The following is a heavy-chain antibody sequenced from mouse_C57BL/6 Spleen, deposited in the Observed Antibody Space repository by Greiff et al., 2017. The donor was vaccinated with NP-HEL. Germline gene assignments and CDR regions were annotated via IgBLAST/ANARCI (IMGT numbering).Heavy chain of an antibody. CDR3: ARPYGKGYFDV. CDR2: IYPSDSET. CDR1: GYTFTSYW. J-gene: IGHJ1*03. Sequence: QVQLQQPGAELVRPGSSVKLSCKASGYTFTSYWMDWVKQRPGQGLEWIGNIYPSDSETHYNQKFKDKATLTVDKSSSTAYMQLSSLTSEDSAVYYCARPYGKGYFDVWGTGTTVTVSS. V-gene: IGHV1-61*01. D-gene: IGHD2-1*01.